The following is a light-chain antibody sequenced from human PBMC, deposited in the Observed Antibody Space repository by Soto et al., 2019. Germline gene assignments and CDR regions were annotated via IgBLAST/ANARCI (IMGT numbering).Light chain of an antibody. Sequence: VLTQSPGTLSLSPGERATLSCRASQSISSTFLAWYQQKPGQAPRLLIYGASTRGTGIPDRFSGSGSGTDFTLTISRLEPEDFAVYYCQHYGRSPPFTFGGGTKVEIK. CDR2: GAS. CDR3: QHYGRSPPFT. CDR1: QSISSTF. V-gene: IGKV3-20*01. J-gene: IGKJ4*01.